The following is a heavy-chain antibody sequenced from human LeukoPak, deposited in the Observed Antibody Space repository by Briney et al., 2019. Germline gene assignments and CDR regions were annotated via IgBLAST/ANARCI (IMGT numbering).Heavy chain of an antibody. CDR3: ASQYSGYDYYFDY. CDR2: INPSGGST. J-gene: IGHJ4*02. Sequence: GASVKVSCKASGYTFTSYYMHWVRQAPGQGLEWMGIINPSGGSTSYAQKFQGRVTVTRDMSTSTVYMELSSLRSEDTAVYYCASQYSGYDYYFDYWGQGTLVTVSS. CDR1: GYTFTSYY. V-gene: IGHV1-46*01. D-gene: IGHD5-12*01.